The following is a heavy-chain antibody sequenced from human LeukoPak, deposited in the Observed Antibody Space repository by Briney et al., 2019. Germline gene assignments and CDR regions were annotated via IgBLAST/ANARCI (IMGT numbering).Heavy chain of an antibody. Sequence: SETLSLTCTVSGGSMSSYYWSWIRQPPGKGLEWIGYIYYSGSTNYNPSLKSRVTISVDTSKNQFSLKLSSVTAADTAVYYCARDSGVGFSYYYYYGMDVWGQGTTVTVSS. D-gene: IGHD2-15*01. V-gene: IGHV4-59*01. CDR1: GGSMSSYY. CDR3: ARDSGVGFSYYYYYGMDV. J-gene: IGHJ6*02. CDR2: IYYSGST.